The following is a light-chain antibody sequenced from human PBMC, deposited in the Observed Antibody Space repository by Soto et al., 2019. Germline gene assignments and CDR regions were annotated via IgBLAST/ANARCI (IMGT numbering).Light chain of an antibody. Sequence: EIVMTQSPATLSVSPGERATLSCRASQSVSSNLAWYQQKPGQAPRLLIYGASTRATGIPARFSGSGSATEFTLTISSLQSEDFAVYYCQQYNNWPGTFGGGTKVEIK. CDR2: GAS. V-gene: IGKV3-15*01. CDR3: QQYNNWPGT. CDR1: QSVSSN. J-gene: IGKJ4*01.